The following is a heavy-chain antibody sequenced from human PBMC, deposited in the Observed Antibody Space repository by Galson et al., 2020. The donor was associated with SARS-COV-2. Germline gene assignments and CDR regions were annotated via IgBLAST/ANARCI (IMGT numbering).Heavy chain of an antibody. CDR2: IHYSGSN. D-gene: IGHD3-16*01. J-gene: IGHJ5*02. V-gene: IGHV4-30-4*07. CDR1: AGSISSGGYS. Sequence: SETLSLTCAVSAGSISSGGYSWRWIRQPPGKGLEWIGYIHYSGSNYYNPSLKSRVTISVDTSKNQFSLKLSSVTAADTAVYYCARAGLGSCWGNWFDPWGQGTLVTVSS. CDR3: ARAGLGSCWGNWFDP.